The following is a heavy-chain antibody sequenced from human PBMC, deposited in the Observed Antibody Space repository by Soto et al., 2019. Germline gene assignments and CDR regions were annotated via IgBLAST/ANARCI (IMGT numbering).Heavy chain of an antibody. J-gene: IGHJ6*02. V-gene: IGHV3-20*04. CDR1: GFTFDDYG. CDR3: AGTRITMVRGVIDYYYYYYGMDV. Sequence: GSLRLSCAASGFTFDDYGMSWVRQAPGKGLEWVSGINWNGGSTGYADSVKGRFTISRDNAKNSLYLQMNSLRAEDTALYYCAGTRITMVRGVIDYYYYYYGMDVWGQGTTVTVSS. D-gene: IGHD3-10*01. CDR2: INWNGGST.